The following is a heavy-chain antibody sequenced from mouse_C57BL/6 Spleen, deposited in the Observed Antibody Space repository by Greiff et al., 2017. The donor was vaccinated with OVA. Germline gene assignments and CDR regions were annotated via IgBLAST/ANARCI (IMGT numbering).Heavy chain of an antibody. J-gene: IGHJ2*01. D-gene: IGHD1-1*01. CDR3: ARGGKYLLLRFDY. Sequence: QVQLQQPGAELVMPGASVKLSCKASGYTFTSYWMHWVKQRPGQGLEWIGEIDPSDSYTNYNQKFKGKSTLTVDKSSSTAYMQLSSLTSEDSAVYYCARGGKYLLLRFDYWGQGTTLTVSS. CDR2: IDPSDSYT. V-gene: IGHV1-69*01. CDR1: GYTFTSYW.